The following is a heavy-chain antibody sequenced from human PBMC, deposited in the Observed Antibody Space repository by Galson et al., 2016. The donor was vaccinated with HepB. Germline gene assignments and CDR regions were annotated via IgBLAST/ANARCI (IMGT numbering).Heavy chain of an antibody. Sequence: SLRLSCAASGFTFSDYAMTWVRQAPGKGLEWVSVIDGRGRTTYYADSVKGRFTISRDNSENTLNLQMNSLRAGDTAVYYCARTPYTSGSYSRWGRNWFDPWGQGTLVTVSS. J-gene: IGHJ5*02. D-gene: IGHD3-10*01. CDR1: GFTFSDYA. V-gene: IGHV3-23*01. CDR2: IDGRGRTT. CDR3: ARTPYTSGSYSRWGRNWFDP.